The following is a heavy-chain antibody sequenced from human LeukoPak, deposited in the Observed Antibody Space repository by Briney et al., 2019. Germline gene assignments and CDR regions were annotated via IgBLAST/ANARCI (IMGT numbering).Heavy chain of an antibody. V-gene: IGHV4-30-2*01. CDR2: IYHSGST. CDR1: GGSISSGGYY. J-gene: IGHJ3*02. Sequence: SETLSLTCTVSGGSISSGGYYWSWIRQPPGKGLEWIVYIYHSGSTYYNPSLKSRVTISVDRSKNQFSLKLSSVTAADTAVYYCAREVRGIGGAFDIWGQGTMVTVSS. CDR3: AREVRGIGGAFDI. D-gene: IGHD1-26*01.